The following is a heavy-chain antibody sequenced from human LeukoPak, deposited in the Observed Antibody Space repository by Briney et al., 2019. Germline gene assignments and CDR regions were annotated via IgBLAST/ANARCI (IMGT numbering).Heavy chain of an antibody. CDR3: ARGVTMIVVVIHDWYFDL. CDR2: IYYTRST. V-gene: IGHV4-39*01. Sequence: PSQTLSLTCTVSGGSISSGGYYWGWIRQPPGKGLEWIGSIYYTRSTYYNPSLKSRVTISVDTSKNQFSLKLTSVTAADTAVYYCARGVTMIVVVIHDWYFDLRGRGTLVTVSS. J-gene: IGHJ2*01. CDR1: GGSISSGGYY. D-gene: IGHD3-22*01.